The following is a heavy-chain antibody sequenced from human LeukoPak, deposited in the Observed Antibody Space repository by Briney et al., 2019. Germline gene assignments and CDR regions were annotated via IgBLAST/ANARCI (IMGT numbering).Heavy chain of an antibody. J-gene: IGHJ4*02. CDR2: ISRSGSTR. D-gene: IGHD2-21*02. V-gene: IGHV3-48*04. CDR3: ARDRGAGDIYFDY. CDR1: GFTFSSYG. Sequence: GGSLRLSCAASGFTFSSYGMHWVRQAPGKGLEWISYISRSGSTRYYADSVKGRFTISRDNAKNSLYLQMNSLGAEDTAVYYCARDRGAGDIYFDYWGQGTLVTVSS.